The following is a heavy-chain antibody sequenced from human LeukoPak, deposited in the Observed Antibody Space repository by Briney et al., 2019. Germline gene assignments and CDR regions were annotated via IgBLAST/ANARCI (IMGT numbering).Heavy chain of an antibody. D-gene: IGHD3-10*01. CDR2: IYHSGST. Sequence: PSETLSLTCTVSGYSISSGYYWGWIRQPPGKGLEWIGSIYHSGSTYYNPSLKSRVTISVDTSKNQFSLKLSSVTAADTAVYYCARVGASYYGSGSRDYWGQGTLVTVSS. CDR3: ARVGASYYGSGSRDY. V-gene: IGHV4-38-2*02. CDR1: GYSISSGYY. J-gene: IGHJ4*02.